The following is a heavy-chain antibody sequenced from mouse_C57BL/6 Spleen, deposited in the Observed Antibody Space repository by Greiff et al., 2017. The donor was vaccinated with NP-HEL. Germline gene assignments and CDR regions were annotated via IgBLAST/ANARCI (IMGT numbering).Heavy chain of an antibody. D-gene: IGHD1-1*01. CDR1: GYTFTSYW. CDR2: IDPSDSET. Sequence: QVQLQQPGAELVRPGSSVKLSCKASGYTFTSYWMHWVKQRPIQGLEWIGNIDPSDSETHYNQKFKDKATLTVDKSSSTAYMQLSSLTSEDSAVYYCARKELRSYCFDYWGQGTTLTVSS. V-gene: IGHV1-52*01. CDR3: ARKELRSYCFDY. J-gene: IGHJ2*01.